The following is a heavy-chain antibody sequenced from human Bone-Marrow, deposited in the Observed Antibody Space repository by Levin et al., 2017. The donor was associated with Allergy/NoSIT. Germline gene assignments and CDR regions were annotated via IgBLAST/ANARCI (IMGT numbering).Heavy chain of an antibody. CDR1: GFSLSTSGVG. V-gene: IGHV2-5*02. J-gene: IGHJ4*02. CDR3: AHRARAPDGSGSYPY. CDR2: IYWDDDK. D-gene: IGHD3-10*01. Sequence: GSGPTLVKPPQTLTLTCTFSGFSLSTSGVGVGWIRQPPGKALEWLALIYWDDDKRYSPSLKSRLTITKDTTKNQVVLTMTNMDPVDTGTYYCAHRARAPDGSGSYPYWGQGILVTVSS.